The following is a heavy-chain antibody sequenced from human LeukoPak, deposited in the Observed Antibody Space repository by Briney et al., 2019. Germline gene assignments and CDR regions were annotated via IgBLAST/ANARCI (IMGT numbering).Heavy chain of an antibody. J-gene: IGHJ6*03. CDR2: IYYSGST. CDR3: ARRASSSSYAAYYYYYYMDV. V-gene: IGHV4-59*11. D-gene: IGHD6-6*01. Sequence: PSETLSLTCPVSGGSISSHYWSWIRQPPGKGLEWIGYIYYSGSTNYNPSLKSRVTISVDTSKNQFSLKLSSVTAADTAVYYCARRASSSSYAAYYYYYYMDVWGKGTTVTVSS. CDR1: GGSISSHY.